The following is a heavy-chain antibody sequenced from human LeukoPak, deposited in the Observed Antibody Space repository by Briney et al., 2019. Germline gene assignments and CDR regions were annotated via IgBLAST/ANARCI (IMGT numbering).Heavy chain of an antibody. Sequence: SETLSLTCAVSGGSISSSNWWSWVRQPPGKGLEWIGEIYHSGSTNYNPSLKSRVTISVDKSKNQFSLKLSSVTAADTAVYYCARDHVWGSYRKGFDCWGQGTLVTVSS. CDR2: IYHSGST. V-gene: IGHV4-4*02. CDR3: ARDHVWGSYRKGFDC. D-gene: IGHD3-16*02. J-gene: IGHJ4*02. CDR1: GGSISSSNW.